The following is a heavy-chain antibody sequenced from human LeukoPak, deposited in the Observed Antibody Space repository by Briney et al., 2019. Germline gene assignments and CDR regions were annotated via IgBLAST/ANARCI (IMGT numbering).Heavy chain of an antibody. CDR1: GGSISSSSYY. D-gene: IGHD3-9*01. CDR3: ARGRPLYDIWTGPVYWFDP. J-gene: IGHJ5*02. CDR2: IYYSGST. V-gene: IGHV4-39*01. Sequence: SETLSLTCTVSGGSISSSSYYWGWIRQPRGKGLERNGSIYYSGSTYYNPSLKIRVTISVDTSKNQFSLELSSVTAADTAVYYCARGRPLYDIWTGPVYWFDPWGQGTLVTVSS.